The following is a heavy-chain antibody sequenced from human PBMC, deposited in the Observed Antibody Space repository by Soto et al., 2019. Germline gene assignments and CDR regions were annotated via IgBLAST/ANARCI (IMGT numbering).Heavy chain of an antibody. D-gene: IGHD6-19*01. Sequence: GGSLRLSCAASGFTFSSYAMSWVRQAPGKGLEWVSAIGGSGGSTYYADSVKGRFTISRDNSKNTLYLQMNSLRAEDTAVYYCVIVAGTSRNIKGPGSALYWDQGTLVTVSS. CDR1: GFTFSSYA. V-gene: IGHV3-23*01. CDR2: IGGSGGST. CDR3: VIVAGTSRNIKGPGSALY. J-gene: IGHJ4*02.